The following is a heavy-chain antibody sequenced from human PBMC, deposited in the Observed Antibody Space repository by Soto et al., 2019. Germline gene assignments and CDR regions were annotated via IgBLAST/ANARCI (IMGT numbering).Heavy chain of an antibody. Sequence: ASVKVSCKASGYTFAGYYIHWVRQAPGQGLEWMGWINPNSGGTNYAQKFQGRVTMTRDTSIGTAYMELSRLRSDDTAVYYCARRGYYYHTTAYNFAYWGQGTLVTVSS. CDR2: INPNSGGT. CDR3: ARRGYYYHTTAYNFAY. D-gene: IGHD3-22*01. CDR1: GYTFAGYY. V-gene: IGHV1-2*02. J-gene: IGHJ4*02.